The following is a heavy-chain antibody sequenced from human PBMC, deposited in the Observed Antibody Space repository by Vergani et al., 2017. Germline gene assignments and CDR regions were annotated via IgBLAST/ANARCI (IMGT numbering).Heavy chain of an antibody. J-gene: IGHJ4*02. CDR3: ARVKVGGSGWLFFEY. D-gene: IGHD6-19*01. V-gene: IGHV1-69*08. Sequence: QVQLVQSGAEVKKPGSSVKVSCKASGGTFSSYTISWVRQAPGQGLEWMGRIIPIFGTANYAQKFQGRVTMTRDTSISTAYMELSRLRSDDTAVYYCARVKVGGSGWLFFEYWGQGTLVTVSS. CDR2: IIPIFGTA. CDR1: GGTFSSYT.